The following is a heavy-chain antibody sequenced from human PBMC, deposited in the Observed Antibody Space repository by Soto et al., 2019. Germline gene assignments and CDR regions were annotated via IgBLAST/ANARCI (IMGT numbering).Heavy chain of an antibody. D-gene: IGHD1-7*01. CDR1: GYTFTSYA. Sequence: GASVKVSCKASGYTFTSYAMHWVRQAPGQRLEWMGWINAGNGNTKYSQKFQGRVTITRDTSASTAYMELSSLRSEDTAVYYCAREGYNWNYRGNWFDPWGQGTLVTVSS. J-gene: IGHJ5*02. V-gene: IGHV1-3*01. CDR3: AREGYNWNYRGNWFDP. CDR2: INAGNGNT.